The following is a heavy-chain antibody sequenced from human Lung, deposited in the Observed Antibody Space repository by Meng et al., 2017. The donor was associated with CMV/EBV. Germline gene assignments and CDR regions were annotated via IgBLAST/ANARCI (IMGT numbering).Heavy chain of an antibody. D-gene: IGHD6-19*01. Sequence: QVLLVSSGVEVKQPGALVKASCQAAGSIITSSSMNWWSHAPGQGREGMGWININTGNPTYAPGFTGRFVFSLDTSVSTAYLQIDSLKADDTAVYYCARGNGWRFDYWGQGTLVTVSS. CDR3: ARGNGWRFDY. CDR2: ININTGNP. J-gene: IGHJ4*02. CDR1: GSIITSSS. V-gene: IGHV7-4-1*01.